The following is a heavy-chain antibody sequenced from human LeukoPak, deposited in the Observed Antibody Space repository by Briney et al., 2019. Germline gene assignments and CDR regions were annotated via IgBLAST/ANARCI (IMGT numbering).Heavy chain of an antibody. D-gene: IGHD3-16*01. Sequence: GGSLRLSCAASGFAFSSYEMNWVRQAPGKGLEWVSYISSNADTIYYADSVKGRFTISRDNAKKSLYLQMHSLRVEDTAVYYCSSAYGGLLDHWGQGTLVTVS. J-gene: IGHJ4*02. CDR3: SSAYGGLLDH. CDR1: GFAFSSYE. V-gene: IGHV3-48*03. CDR2: ISSNADTI.